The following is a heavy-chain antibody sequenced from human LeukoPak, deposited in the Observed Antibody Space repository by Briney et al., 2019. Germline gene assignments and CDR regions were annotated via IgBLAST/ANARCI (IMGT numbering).Heavy chain of an antibody. J-gene: IGHJ4*02. CDR3: TRYNNDHFDY. D-gene: IGHD1-14*01. V-gene: IGHV3-33*01. Sequence: GGSLRLSCAGSGFTFGGYAMHWFRQTPGKGLEWVAVIVYDGSRAFYADSVKGRFTISRDNSKNTMSVQMDDLRAEDTAVYYCTRYNNDHFDYWGQGTLVTVSS. CDR2: IVYDGSRA. CDR1: GFTFGGYA.